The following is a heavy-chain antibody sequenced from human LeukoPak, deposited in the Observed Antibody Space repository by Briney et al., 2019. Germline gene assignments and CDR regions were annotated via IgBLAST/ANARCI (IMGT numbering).Heavy chain of an antibody. V-gene: IGHV3-49*04. CDR1: GFTFGDHA. D-gene: IGHD5-24*01. Sequence: GGSLRLSCITSGFTFGDHAMSWVRQAPGKGLEWGGFIRSKGYGGTTEYAASVRGRFTISRDDSKSIAYLQMNSLKSEDTAVYYCTRGPTGRWLYYGMDVWGQGTTVIVSS. CDR2: IRSKGYGGTT. J-gene: IGHJ6*02. CDR3: TRGPTGRWLYYGMDV.